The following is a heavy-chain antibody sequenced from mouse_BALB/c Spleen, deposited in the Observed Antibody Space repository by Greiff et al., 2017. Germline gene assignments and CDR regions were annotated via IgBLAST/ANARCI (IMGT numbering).Heavy chain of an antibody. V-gene: IGHV6-6*02. CDR1: GFTFSNYW. CDR2: IRLKSNNYAT. Sequence: EVMLVESGGGLVQPGGSMKLSCVASGFTFSNYWMNWVRQSPEKGLEWVAEIRLKSNNYATHYAESVKGRFTISRDDSKSSVYLQMNNLRAEDTGIYYCTRREGAMDYWGQGTSVTVSS. J-gene: IGHJ4*01. CDR3: TRREGAMDY.